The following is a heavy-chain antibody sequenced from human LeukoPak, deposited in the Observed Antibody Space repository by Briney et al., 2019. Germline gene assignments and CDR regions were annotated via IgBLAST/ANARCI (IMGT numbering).Heavy chain of an antibody. V-gene: IGHV3-74*01. CDR1: GFTFSTSW. CDR2: ISSDGSDT. CDR3: ARDRGGRGPTTTDY. Sequence: PGGSLRLSCAASGFTFSTSWMHWVRQAPGKGLVWVSRISSDGSDTLYADSVKGRFTISRDNAKNTVYLQMNSLRAEDTAVYYCARDRGGRGPTTTDYWGQGTLVTVSS. J-gene: IGHJ4*02. D-gene: IGHD1-1*01.